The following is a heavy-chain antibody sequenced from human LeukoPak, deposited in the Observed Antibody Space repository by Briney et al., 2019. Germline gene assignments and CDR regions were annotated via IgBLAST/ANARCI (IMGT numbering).Heavy chain of an antibody. Sequence: SETLSLTCAVYGGSFSGYYWSWIRQPPGKGLEWIGEINHSGSTNYNPSLKSRVTISVDTSKNQFSLNLTSVTAADTAVYYCARRPSTYYYGSGSYRRRYYYYMDVWGKGTTVTVSS. CDR3: ARRPSTYYYGSGSYRRRYYYYMDV. D-gene: IGHD3-10*01. J-gene: IGHJ6*03. CDR2: INHSGST. V-gene: IGHV4-34*01. CDR1: GGSFSGYY.